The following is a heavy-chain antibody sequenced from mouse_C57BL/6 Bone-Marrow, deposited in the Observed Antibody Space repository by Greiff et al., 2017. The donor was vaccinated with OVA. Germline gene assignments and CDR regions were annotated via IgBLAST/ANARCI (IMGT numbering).Heavy chain of an antibody. CDR2: IDPANGNT. CDR3: APIYYYGVYCDY. V-gene: IGHV14-3*01. CDR1: GFNIKNTY. J-gene: IGHJ2*01. Sequence: EVKLVESVAELVRPGASVKLSCTASGFNIKNTYMHWVKQRPEQGLEWIGRIDPANGNTKYAPKFQGKATITADTSSNTAYLQLSSLTSEDTAIYYCAPIYYYGVYCDYWGQGTTLTVSS. D-gene: IGHD1-1*01.